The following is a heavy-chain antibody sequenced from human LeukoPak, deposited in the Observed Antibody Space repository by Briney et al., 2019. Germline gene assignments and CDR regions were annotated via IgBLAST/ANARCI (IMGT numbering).Heavy chain of an antibody. D-gene: IGHD4-23*01. V-gene: IGHV3-23*01. CDR1: GFTFSSNT. CDR3: AKASGGNVVY. CDR2: ISGSGGNT. Sequence: PGGSLRPSCAASGFTFSSNTMSWVRQAPGKGLEWVSVISGSGGNTYYADSVKGRFTISRDNSKNTLYLQMNSLRPEDTAVYYCAKASGGNVVYWGQGTLVTVSS. J-gene: IGHJ4*02.